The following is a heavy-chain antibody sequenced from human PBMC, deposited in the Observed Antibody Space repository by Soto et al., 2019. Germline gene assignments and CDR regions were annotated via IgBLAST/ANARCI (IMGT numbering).Heavy chain of an antibody. Sequence: GGSLILSCATSEFTFNSDWMCWVRQAPGKGLEWVANIKQDGSDMYYVDSVKGRFTISRDNAKNSLYLQMNSLRAEDTAVYYCARGPSWGQGTLVTVSS. V-gene: IGHV3-7*01. CDR1: EFTFNSDW. J-gene: IGHJ5*02. CDR2: IKQDGSDM. CDR3: ARGPS.